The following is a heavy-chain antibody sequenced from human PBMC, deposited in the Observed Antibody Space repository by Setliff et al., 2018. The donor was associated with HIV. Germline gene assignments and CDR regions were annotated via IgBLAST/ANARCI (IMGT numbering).Heavy chain of an antibody. J-gene: IGHJ6*02. V-gene: IGHV4-4*07. CDR1: DSGTYY. CDR2: VSSRGDT. Sequence: SETLSLTCTVSDSGTYYWSWIRQPAGKGLEWIGRVSSRGDTNYNPSLKSRVTMSVDTSKNQFSLKLSSVTAADTAVYYCAREDYYHYGMDVWGQGTTVTVSS. CDR3: AREDYYHYGMDV.